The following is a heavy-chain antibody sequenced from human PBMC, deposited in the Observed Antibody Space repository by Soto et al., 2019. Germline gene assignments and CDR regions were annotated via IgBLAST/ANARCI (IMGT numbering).Heavy chain of an antibody. CDR2: ISGSGGST. CDR1: GFTFDDYA. J-gene: IGHJ5*02. D-gene: IGHD6-19*01. Sequence: EVQLVESGGGLVQPGRSLRLSCAASGFTFDDYAMHWVRQAPGKGLEWVSAISGSGGSTYYADSVKGRFTISRDNSKNTLYLQMNSLRAEDTAVYYCAKRRAVAGTRGGYNWFDPWGQGTLVTVSS. V-gene: IGHV3-23*04. CDR3: AKRRAVAGTRGGYNWFDP.